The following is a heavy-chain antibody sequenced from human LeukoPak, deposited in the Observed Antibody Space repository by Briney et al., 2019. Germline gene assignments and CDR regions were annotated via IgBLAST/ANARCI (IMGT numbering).Heavy chain of an antibody. Sequence: ASVKVSCKASGYTFTGYYMHWVRQAPGQGLEWMGWINPNSGGTNYAQKFQGRVTMTRDTSISTAYMELSRLRSDDTAVYYCARYCSSTNCYKGGFDPWGQGTLVTVSS. CDR2: INPNSGGT. CDR1: GYTFTGYY. CDR3: ARYCSSTNCYKGGFDP. D-gene: IGHD2-2*02. J-gene: IGHJ5*02. V-gene: IGHV1-2*02.